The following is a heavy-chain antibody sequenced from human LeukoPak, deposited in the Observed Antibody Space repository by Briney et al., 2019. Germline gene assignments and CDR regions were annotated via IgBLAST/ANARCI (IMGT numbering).Heavy chain of an antibody. Sequence: GGSLRLSCAASGFTFSSYAMHWVRQAPGKGLEWVAVISYDGSNKYYADSVKGRFTISRDNSKNTLYLQMNSLRAEDTAVYYCAREEYCSSTSCSRSLDYWGQGTLVTVSS. J-gene: IGHJ4*02. CDR3: AREEYCSSTSCSRSLDY. D-gene: IGHD2-2*01. CDR2: ISYDGSNK. CDR1: GFTFSSYA. V-gene: IGHV3-30-3*01.